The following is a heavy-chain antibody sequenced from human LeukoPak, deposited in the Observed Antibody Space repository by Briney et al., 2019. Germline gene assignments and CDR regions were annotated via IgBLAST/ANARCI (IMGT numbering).Heavy chain of an antibody. Sequence: SETLSLTCTVSGGSISSSDYYWGWIRQPPGKGLEWIGNIYDSGNTYYNPSLKSRVTISVDTSKNQFSLKLSSVTAADTAVYYCARVRYYGSGSYYYYYMDVWGKGTTVTISS. J-gene: IGHJ6*03. CDR2: IYDSGNT. CDR3: ARVRYYGSGSYYYYYMDV. D-gene: IGHD3-10*01. CDR1: GGSISSSDYY. V-gene: IGHV4-39*07.